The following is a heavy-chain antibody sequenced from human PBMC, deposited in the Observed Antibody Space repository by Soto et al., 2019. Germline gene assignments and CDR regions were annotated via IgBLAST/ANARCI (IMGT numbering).Heavy chain of an antibody. V-gene: IGHV1-46*01. J-gene: IGHJ5*02. CDR2: INPSGGST. Sequence: ASVKVSCKASGYTFTSYYMHWLRQAPGQGLEWMRIINPSGGSTSYAQKFQGRVTMTRDTSTSTVYMELSSLRSEDTAVYYCASELVPNWFDPWGQGTLVTVSS. CDR3: ASELVPNWFDP. CDR1: GYTFTSYY.